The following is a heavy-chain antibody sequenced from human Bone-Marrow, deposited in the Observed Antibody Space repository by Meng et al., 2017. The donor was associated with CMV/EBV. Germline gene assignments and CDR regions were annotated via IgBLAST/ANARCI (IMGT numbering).Heavy chain of an antibody. CDR1: EFTFSKSW. J-gene: IGHJ6*01. CDR2: IKEDGSEK. CDR3: ARRYCSSTSCYEDYYYYYYGMDV. D-gene: IGHD2-2*01. V-gene: IGHV3-7*01. Sequence: GESLKISCAASEFTFSKSWMSWVRQAPGKGLEWVANIKEDGSEKFYVDSAKGRFTISRDNAKNSLYLQMNSLRAEDTAVYYCARRYCSSTSCYEDYYYYYYGMDVWGQGTTVNGAS.